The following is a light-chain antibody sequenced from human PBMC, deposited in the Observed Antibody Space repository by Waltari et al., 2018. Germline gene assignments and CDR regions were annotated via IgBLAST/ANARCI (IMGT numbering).Light chain of an antibody. Sequence: DIQMTQSPSSVSASVGDTVTITCRASQDVSKWLAWYQHKPGEPPKLLIFAASSLHSGVPYRFRGSGSGTHFTLTISDLQPDDFATYYCQQADSFPRTIGGGTKVEI. CDR1: QDVSKW. CDR2: AAS. CDR3: QQADSFPRT. V-gene: IGKV1D-12*01. J-gene: IGKJ4*01.